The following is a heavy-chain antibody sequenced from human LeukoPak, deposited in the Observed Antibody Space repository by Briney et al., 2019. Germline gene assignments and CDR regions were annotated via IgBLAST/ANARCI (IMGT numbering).Heavy chain of an antibody. Sequence: ASVKVSCTASGGTFSSYAISWVRQAPGQGLEWMGGIIPIFGTANYAQKFQGRVTITADESTSTAYMELSSLRSEDTAVYYCARARWFGESNYYYYYMDVWGKGTTVTISS. CDR1: GGTFSSYA. CDR3: ARARWFGESNYYYYYMDV. D-gene: IGHD3-10*01. V-gene: IGHV1-69*13. J-gene: IGHJ6*03. CDR2: IIPIFGTA.